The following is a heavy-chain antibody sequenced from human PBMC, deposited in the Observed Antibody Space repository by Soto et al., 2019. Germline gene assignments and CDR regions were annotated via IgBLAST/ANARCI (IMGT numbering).Heavy chain of an antibody. CDR2: IYHSGST. CDR3: ARRDYGGNSVYYYYGMDV. Sequence: QVQLQESGPGLVKPSGTLSLTCAVSGGSISSSNWWSWVRQPPGKGLEWIGEIYHSGSTNYNPSLKSRVTISVDKSKNQFSLKLRSVTAADTAVYYCARRDYGGNSVYYYYGMDVWGQGNTVTVSS. J-gene: IGHJ6*02. D-gene: IGHD4-17*01. V-gene: IGHV4-4*02. CDR1: GGSISSSNW.